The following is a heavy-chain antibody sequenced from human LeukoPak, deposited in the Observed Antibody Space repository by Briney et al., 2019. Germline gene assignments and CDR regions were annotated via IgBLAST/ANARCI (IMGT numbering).Heavy chain of an antibody. Sequence: ASVKVSCKASGYTFISYGISWVRQAPGQGLEWMGWISAYNGNTNYAQKLQGRVTMTTDTSTSTAYMELRSLRSDDTAVYYCARVGYNALAFGWFDPWGQGTLVTVSS. J-gene: IGHJ5*02. CDR2: ISAYNGNT. V-gene: IGHV1-18*01. D-gene: IGHD5-24*01. CDR1: GYTFISYG. CDR3: ARVGYNALAFGWFDP.